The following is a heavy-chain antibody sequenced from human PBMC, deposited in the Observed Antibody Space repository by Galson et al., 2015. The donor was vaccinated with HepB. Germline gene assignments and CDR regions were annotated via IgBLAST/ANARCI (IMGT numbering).Heavy chain of an antibody. CDR3: ASVCYYDSGVPSHNWFDP. CDR2: INHSGST. J-gene: IGHJ5*02. Sequence: SETLSLTCAVYGGSFSGYYWSWIRQPPGKGLEWIGEINHSGSTNYNPSLKSRVTISVDTSKNQFSLKLSSVTAADTAVYYCASVCYYDSGVPSHNWFDPWGQGTLVTVSS. V-gene: IGHV4-34*01. D-gene: IGHD3-10*01. CDR1: GGSFSGYY.